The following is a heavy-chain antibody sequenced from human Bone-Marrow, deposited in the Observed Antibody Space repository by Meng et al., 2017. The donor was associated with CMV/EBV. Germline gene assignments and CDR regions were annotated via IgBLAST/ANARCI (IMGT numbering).Heavy chain of an antibody. Sequence: ASVKVSCKASGYTFTGYYMHWVRQAPGQGLEWMGWINPNSGGTNYAQKFQGRVTMTRDTSISTAYMELSRLRSDDTAVYYCARAGGYCSSTSCYTPDYWGQGKLVTVPS. CDR3: ARAGGYCSSTSCYTPDY. D-gene: IGHD2-2*02. CDR2: INPNSGGT. V-gene: IGHV1-2*02. J-gene: IGHJ4*02. CDR1: GYTFTGYY.